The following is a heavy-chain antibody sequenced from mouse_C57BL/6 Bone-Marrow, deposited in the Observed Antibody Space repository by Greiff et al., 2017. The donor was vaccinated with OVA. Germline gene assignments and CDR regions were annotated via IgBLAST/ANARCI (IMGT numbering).Heavy chain of an antibody. Sequence: VQLQESGAELARPGASVKLSCKASGYTFTSYGISWVKQRTGQGLEWIGEIYPRSGNTYYNEKFKGKATLTADKSSSTAYMELRSLTSEDSAVYFCARREDYYGSSYLSWFAYWGQGTLVTVSA. J-gene: IGHJ3*01. CDR2: IYPRSGNT. V-gene: IGHV1-81*01. CDR1: GYTFTSYG. D-gene: IGHD1-1*01. CDR3: ARREDYYGSSYLSWFAY.